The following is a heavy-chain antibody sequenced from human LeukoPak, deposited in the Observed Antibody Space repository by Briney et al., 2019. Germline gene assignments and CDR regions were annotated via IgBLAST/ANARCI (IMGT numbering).Heavy chain of an antibody. Sequence: SETLSLTCAVSGHSISSGSYWGWIRQPPGKGLEWIGSMYHSGSTFYNPSLMSRVTISVDTSNYQFSLKLSSVTAADTAVYYCARTYYYGSFEKNRFDPWGQGTLVTVSS. CDR3: ARTYYYGSFEKNRFDP. CDR1: GHSISSGSY. D-gene: IGHD3-10*01. J-gene: IGHJ5*02. V-gene: IGHV4-38-2*01. CDR2: MYHSGST.